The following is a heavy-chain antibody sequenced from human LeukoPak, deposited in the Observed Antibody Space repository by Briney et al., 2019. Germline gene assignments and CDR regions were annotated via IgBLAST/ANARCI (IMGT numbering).Heavy chain of an antibody. CDR3: AREKNYYDSSGYYYVFDY. D-gene: IGHD3-22*01. V-gene: IGHV4-4*07. CDR1: GGSISSYY. J-gene: IGHJ4*02. Sequence: SETLSLTCTVSGGSISSYYWSWIRQPAGKGLEWIGRIYTSGSTNYNPSLKSRVTMSVDTSKNQFSLKLSSVTAADTAVYYCAREKNYYDSSGYYYVFDYWGQGTLVTVSS. CDR2: IYTSGST.